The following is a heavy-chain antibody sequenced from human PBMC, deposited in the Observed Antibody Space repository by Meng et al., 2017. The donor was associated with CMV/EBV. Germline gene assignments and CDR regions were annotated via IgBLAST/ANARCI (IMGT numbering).Heavy chain of an antibody. Sequence: VQGGCVVNTPGSSVQVYSKASGGPFSSDAISWGRQAPGQGLEWMGGVIPIFGTANYAQKFQGRVTITADESTSTADIELSSLRSEDTAVYYCARKLRLGELSPFNYWGQGTLVTVSS. J-gene: IGHJ4*02. CDR2: VIPIFGTA. CDR3: ARKLRLGELSPFNY. CDR1: GGPFSSDA. D-gene: IGHD3-16*02. V-gene: IGHV1-69*01.